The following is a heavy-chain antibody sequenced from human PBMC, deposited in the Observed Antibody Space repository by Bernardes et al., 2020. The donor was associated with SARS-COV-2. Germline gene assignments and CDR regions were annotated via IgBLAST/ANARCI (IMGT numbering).Heavy chain of an antibody. D-gene: IGHD6-6*01. CDR1: GGSISSYY. CDR3: ARDRSFYSSSFYYYGMDV. V-gene: IGHV4-59*01. Sequence: SETLSLTCTVPGGSISSYYWSWIRQPPGKGLGWIGYIYYSGSTNYNPSLKSRVTISVDTSKNQFSLKLSSVTAADTAVYYCARDRSFYSSSFYYYGMDVWGQGTTVTVSS. CDR2: IYYSGST. J-gene: IGHJ6*02.